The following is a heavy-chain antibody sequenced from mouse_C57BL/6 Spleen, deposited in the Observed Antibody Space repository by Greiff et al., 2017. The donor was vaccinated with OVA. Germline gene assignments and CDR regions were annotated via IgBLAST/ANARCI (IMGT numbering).Heavy chain of an antibody. Sequence: VQLQESGAELARPGASVKLSCKASGYTFTSYGISWVKQRTGQGLEWIGEIYPRSGNTYYNEKFKGKATLTADKSSSTAYMELRSLTSEDSAVYFCARSGTTVVATDYAMDYWGQGTSVTVSS. J-gene: IGHJ4*01. V-gene: IGHV1-81*01. CDR1: GYTFTSYG. D-gene: IGHD1-1*01. CDR3: ARSGTTVVATDYAMDY. CDR2: IYPRSGNT.